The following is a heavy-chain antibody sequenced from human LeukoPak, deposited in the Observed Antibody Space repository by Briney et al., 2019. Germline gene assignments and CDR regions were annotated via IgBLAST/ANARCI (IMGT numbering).Heavy chain of an antibody. CDR3: AKERYSSSSLFAITPFDY. CDR2: IQYDGSNK. J-gene: IGHJ4*02. D-gene: IGHD6-13*01. Sequence: GGSLRLSCAASGFTFSNQAMHWVRQAPGKGLEWVAIIQYDGSNKHYVDSVQGRFTISRDNSKNTLYLQMNSLRAEDTAVYYCAKERYSSSSLFAITPFDYWGQGTLVTVSS. CDR1: GFTFSNQA. V-gene: IGHV3-30*02.